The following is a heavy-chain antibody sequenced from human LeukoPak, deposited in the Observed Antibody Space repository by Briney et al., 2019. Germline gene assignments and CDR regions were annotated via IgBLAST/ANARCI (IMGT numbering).Heavy chain of an antibody. V-gene: IGHV1-18*01. CDR2: ISAYNGNT. CDR1: LYTFTSYG. CDR3: ARGSKGWQLGWFDP. J-gene: IGHJ5*02. D-gene: IGHD6-6*01. Sequence: GASVKVSCKASLYTFTSYGISWVRQAPGQGLEWMGCISAYNGNTNYAQKLQGRVTMTTDTSTSTAYMEPRSLRSDDTAVYYCARGSKGWQLGWFDPWGQGTLVTVSS.